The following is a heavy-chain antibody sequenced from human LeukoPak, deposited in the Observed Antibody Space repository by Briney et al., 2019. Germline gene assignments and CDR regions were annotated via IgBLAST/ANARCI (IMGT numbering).Heavy chain of an antibody. V-gene: IGHV1-69*04. J-gene: IGHJ5*02. CDR1: GGTFSSYA. Sequence: SVKVSCKASGGTFSSYAISWVRQAPGQGLEWVGRIIPILGIANYAQKFQGRVTITADKSTSTAYMELSSLRSEDTAVYYCARDNRRITIFGVVGSWFDPWGQGTLVTVSS. CDR2: IIPILGIA. D-gene: IGHD3-3*01. CDR3: ARDNRRITIFGVVGSWFDP.